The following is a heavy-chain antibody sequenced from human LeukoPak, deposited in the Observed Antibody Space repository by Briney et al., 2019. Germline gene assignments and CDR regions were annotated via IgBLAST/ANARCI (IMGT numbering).Heavy chain of an antibody. J-gene: IGHJ4*02. CDR2: MSYDESFD. D-gene: IGHD6-13*01. CDR1: GFNFRDYG. CDR3: AKDKSSSWSFDY. Sequence: GGSLRLSCAASGFNFRDYGIHWVRQAPGKGLEWVAAMSYDESFDYYGESEKGRFIISRDNSMNTVYLQMNSLRAADTAVYFCAKDKSSSWSFDYWGQGTLVTVSS. V-gene: IGHV3-30*18.